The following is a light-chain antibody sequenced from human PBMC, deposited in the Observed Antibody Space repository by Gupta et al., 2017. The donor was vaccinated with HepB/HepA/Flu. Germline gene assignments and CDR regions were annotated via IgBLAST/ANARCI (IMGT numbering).Light chain of an antibody. CDR1: ALPKQY. V-gene: IGLV3-25*03. CDR3: QSADSSGTYVV. J-gene: IGLJ2*01. Sequence: SYELTQPPSVSVSPGQTARIICSGDALPKQYAYWYQQKPGQAPVLVLYKDSERPSGSPERFSGSSSGTTVTLTISGGQAEDEADYYCQSADSSGTYVVFGGGTKLTVL. CDR2: KDS.